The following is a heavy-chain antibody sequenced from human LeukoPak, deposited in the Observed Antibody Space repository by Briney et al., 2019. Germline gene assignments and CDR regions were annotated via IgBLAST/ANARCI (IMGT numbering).Heavy chain of an antibody. V-gene: IGHV1-69*13. CDR2: IIPIFGTA. Sequence: GASVKVSCKASGGTFSSYAISWVRQAPGQGLEWMGGIIPIFGTANYAQKFQGRVTITADESTSTAYMELSSLRSEDTAVYYCARARPGTGYSSSWSDAFDIWGQGTMVTVSS. D-gene: IGHD6-13*01. CDR1: GGTFSSYA. CDR3: ARARPGTGYSSSWSDAFDI. J-gene: IGHJ3*02.